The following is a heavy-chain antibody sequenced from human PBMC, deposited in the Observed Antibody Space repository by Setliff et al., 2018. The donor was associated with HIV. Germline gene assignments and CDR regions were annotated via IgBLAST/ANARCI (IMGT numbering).Heavy chain of an antibody. CDR2: IYYSGST. D-gene: IGHD6-19*01. V-gene: IGHV4-59*05. CDR1: GDSISSYY. Sequence: SETLSLTCTVSGDSISSYYWNWIRQPPGKALEWIGSIYYSGSTYYNPSLKSRVTISVDTSKNQFSLRLSSVTAADTAIYYCARQFRYPGIAVAGIDYWGQGTLVTVSS. CDR3: ARQFRYPGIAVAGIDY. J-gene: IGHJ4*02.